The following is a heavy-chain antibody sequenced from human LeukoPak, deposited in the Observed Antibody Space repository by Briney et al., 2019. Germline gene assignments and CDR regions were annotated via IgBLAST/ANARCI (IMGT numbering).Heavy chain of an antibody. J-gene: IGHJ5*02. CDR1: GFTVSSNY. CDR2: IGQDGTEK. CDR3: AGLGIAAAGTGFDP. D-gene: IGHD6-13*01. V-gene: IGHV3-7*01. Sequence: PTGGSLRLSCAASGFTVSSNYIWVRQAPGKGLEWVANIGQDGTEKYYVDSVKGRFTISRDDAKNSLYLQMNSLRAEDTAVYYCAGLGIAAAGTGFDPWGQGTLVTVSS.